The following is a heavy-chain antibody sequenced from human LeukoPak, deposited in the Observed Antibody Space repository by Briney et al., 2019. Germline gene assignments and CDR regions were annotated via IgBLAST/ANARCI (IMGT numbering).Heavy chain of an antibody. CDR3: AKSPLVYYFDY. Sequence: GGSLRLSCAASGFTFSSSAMSWVRQAPGKGLEWVSVISGRGGSTYYADSVKGRFTVSRDNSKNTLYLQMNSLRAEDTAVYYCAKSPLVYYFDYWGQGTLVTVSS. J-gene: IGHJ4*02. V-gene: IGHV3-23*01. CDR2: ISGRGGST. D-gene: IGHD5/OR15-5a*01. CDR1: GFTFSSSA.